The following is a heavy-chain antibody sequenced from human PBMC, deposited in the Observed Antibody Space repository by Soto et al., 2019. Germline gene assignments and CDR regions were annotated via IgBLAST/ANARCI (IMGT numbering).Heavy chain of an antibody. V-gene: IGHV3-23*01. Sequence: EVNLLESGGDVVQPGGSLRLSCAASGFTFSSYAMNWVRQAPGKGPEWVSSVSANGRNTYYADSVKGRFTVSRDKSKNALFLQLDSLRVEDTAIYYCAKDLSSLGWLALGAPFDSWGPGTLVTVSS. D-gene: IGHD3-22*01. J-gene: IGHJ4*02. CDR2: VSANGRNT. CDR3: AKDLSSLGWLALGAPFDS. CDR1: GFTFSSYA.